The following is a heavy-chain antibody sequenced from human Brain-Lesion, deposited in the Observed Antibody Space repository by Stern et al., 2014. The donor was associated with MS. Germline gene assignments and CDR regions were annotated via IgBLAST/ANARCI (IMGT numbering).Heavy chain of an antibody. D-gene: IGHD1-26*01. CDR2: FYPEDGET. CDR1: GYTLTELS. J-gene: IGHJ4*02. Sequence: QVQLVQSGAEVKKPGASVKVSCKVSGYTLTELSMHWVRQAPRKGLEWMGGFYPEDGETIYAQKFQGRVTMTEGTSTDTAYLELSSLRSEDTAVYYCATLSPGAGGNYYRHFDYWGQGTLVPVSP. V-gene: IGHV1-24*01. CDR3: ATLSPGAGGNYYRHFDY.